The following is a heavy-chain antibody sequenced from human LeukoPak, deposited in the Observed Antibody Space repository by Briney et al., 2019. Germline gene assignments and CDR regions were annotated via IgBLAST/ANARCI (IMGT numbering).Heavy chain of an antibody. CDR3: ARGITIFGVVIPNWFDP. J-gene: IGHJ5*02. V-gene: IGHV4-30-4*01. CDR2: IYYSGST. D-gene: IGHD3-3*01. Sequence: SQTLSLTCTVSGGSISSGDYYWSWIRQPPGKGLEWIGYIYYSGSTYHNPSLKSRVTISVDTSKNQFSLKLSSVTAADTAVYYCARGITIFGVVIPNWFDPWGQGTLVTVSS. CDR1: GGSISSGDYY.